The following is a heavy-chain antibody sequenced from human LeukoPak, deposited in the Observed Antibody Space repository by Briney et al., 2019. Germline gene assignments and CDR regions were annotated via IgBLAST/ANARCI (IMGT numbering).Heavy chain of an antibody. Sequence: GGSLRLSCAASGFTFSSYSMHWVRQAPGKGLVWVSRINSGGSSTSYADSVKGRFTISRDNSKNTLYLQMDSLRAEDTAVYYCARVYYDSSGSYSFDYWGQGTLVTVSS. CDR2: INSGGSST. CDR1: GFTFSSYS. CDR3: ARVYYDSSGSYSFDY. D-gene: IGHD3-22*01. J-gene: IGHJ4*02. V-gene: IGHV3-74*01.